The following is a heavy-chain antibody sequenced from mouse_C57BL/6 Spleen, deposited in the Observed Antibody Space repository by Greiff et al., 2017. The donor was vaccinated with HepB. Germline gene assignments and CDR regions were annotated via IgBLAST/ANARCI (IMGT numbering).Heavy chain of an antibody. Sequence: EVKLMESGGGLVKPGGSLKLSCAASGFTFSDYGMHWVRQAPEKGLEWVAYISSGSSTIYYADTVKGRFTISRDNAKNTLFLQMTSLRSEDTAMYYCAILLGAMDYWGQGTSVTVSS. CDR1: GFTFSDYG. J-gene: IGHJ4*01. D-gene: IGHD4-1*01. CDR2: ISSGSSTI. CDR3: AILLGAMDY. V-gene: IGHV5-17*01.